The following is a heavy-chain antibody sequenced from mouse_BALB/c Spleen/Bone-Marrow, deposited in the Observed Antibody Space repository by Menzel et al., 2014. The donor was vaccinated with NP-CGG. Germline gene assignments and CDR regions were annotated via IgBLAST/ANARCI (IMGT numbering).Heavy chain of an antibody. J-gene: IGHJ4*01. D-gene: IGHD3-2*02. CDR3: AREAPGAMDY. V-gene: IGHV14-3*02. CDR1: GFCIKDSY. CDR2: IDPANGNT. Sequence: VQLKDSGAELVKPGASVKLSCTASGFCIKDSYMHWVKQRPEQGLEWIGRIDPANGNTNSDPKFQGKATITADTSSNTALLQLSSLTSEDSAVYYGAREAPGAMDYWGQGTSVTVSS.